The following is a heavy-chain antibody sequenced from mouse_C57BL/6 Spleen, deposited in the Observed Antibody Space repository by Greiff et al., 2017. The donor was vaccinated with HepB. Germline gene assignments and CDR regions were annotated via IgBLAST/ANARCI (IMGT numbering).Heavy chain of an antibody. D-gene: IGHD3-3*01. Sequence: VQLQQSGPELVKPGASVKISCKASGYAFSSSWMNWVKQRPGKGLEWIGRIYPGDGDTNYNGKFKGKATLTADKSSSTAYMQLSSLTSEDSAVYFCARDLGGRNWGQGTTLTVSS. CDR2: IYPGDGDT. CDR1: GYAFSSSW. J-gene: IGHJ2*01. CDR3: ARDLGGRN. V-gene: IGHV1-82*01.